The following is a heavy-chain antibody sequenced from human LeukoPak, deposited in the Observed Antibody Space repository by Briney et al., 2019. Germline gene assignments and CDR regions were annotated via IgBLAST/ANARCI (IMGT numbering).Heavy chain of an antibody. CDR1: GGSISSGGYS. V-gene: IGHV4-30-2*01. D-gene: IGHD3-10*01. J-gene: IGHJ4*02. CDR3: ARGNYYGSGSYPPFDY. CDR2: IYHSGST. Sequence: PSETLSLTCAVSGGSISSGGYSWNWIRQPPGKGLEWIGFIYHSGSTYYNPSLKSRVTISVDRSKNQFSLKLSSVTAADTAVYCCARGNYYGSGSYPPFDYRGQGTLVTVSS.